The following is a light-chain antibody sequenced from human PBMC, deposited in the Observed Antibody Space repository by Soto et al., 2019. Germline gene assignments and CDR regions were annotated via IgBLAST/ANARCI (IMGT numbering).Light chain of an antibody. CDR3: AAWDDRLKAWV. CDR2: SNS. V-gene: IGLV1-44*01. Sequence: QSVLTQPPSASGPPGQRVTISCSGSNSNIGTNIVNWYQQLPGTAPKLLIYSNSQRPSGVPDRISGSKSGTSASLAISGLQSEDEADYYCAAWDDRLKAWVFGGGTQLTVL. J-gene: IGLJ3*02. CDR1: NSNIGTNI.